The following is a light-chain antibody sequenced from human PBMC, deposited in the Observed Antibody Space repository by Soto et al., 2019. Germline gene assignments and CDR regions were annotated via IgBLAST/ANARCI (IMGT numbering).Light chain of an antibody. CDR1: QRVSSSY. V-gene: IGKV3D-20*01. CDR3: QQSYSTPVT. J-gene: IGKJ5*01. CDR2: DAS. Sequence: SPPAMSVPKGEMSTNSVGASQRVSSSYLAWYQQKPGLAPRLLIYDASSRPTGIPARFSGSGSGTDFTLTISSLQPEDFATYYCQQSYSTPVTFGQGTRLEI.